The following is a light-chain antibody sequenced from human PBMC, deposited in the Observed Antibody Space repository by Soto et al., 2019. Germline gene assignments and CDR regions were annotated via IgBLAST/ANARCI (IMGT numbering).Light chain of an antibody. V-gene: IGKV1-5*01. CDR1: QTISSW. CDR3: QQYNAFWT. J-gene: IGKJ1*01. CDR2: DAS. Sequence: DIQMTQSPSTLSASVGDRVTITCRASQTISSWLAWYQQKPGQAPKLLIYDASSLDCGVPLRFSGRGSGIASALAICSLQTHQFAVFNCQQYNAFWTVCQVTKV.